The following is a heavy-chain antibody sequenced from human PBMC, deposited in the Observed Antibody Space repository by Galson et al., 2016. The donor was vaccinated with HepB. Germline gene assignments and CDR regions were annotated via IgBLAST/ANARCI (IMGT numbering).Heavy chain of an antibody. V-gene: IGHV3-30-3*01. CDR1: GFTFSYYA. D-gene: IGHD6-13*01. CDR3: ARDEVPARPQQLLDY. CDR2: ISHDGSDK. Sequence: SLRLSCAASGFTFSYYAMHRVRQAPGKGLEWVAVISHDGSDKYYADSVKGRFTISRDNSKNTVYLQMNSLRAEDTAVYYCARDEVPARPQQLLDYWGQGTLVTVSS. J-gene: IGHJ4*02.